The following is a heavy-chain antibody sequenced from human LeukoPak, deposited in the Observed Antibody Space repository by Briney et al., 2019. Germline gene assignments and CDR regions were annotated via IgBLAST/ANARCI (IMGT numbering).Heavy chain of an antibody. CDR3: ARDDLGFDP. CDR1: GFTFSSYE. Sequence: GGSLRLSCAASGFTFSSYEMNWVREAPGKGLEWVSYISSSGSTIYYADSVKGRFTISRDNAKNSLYLQMNSLRAEDTAVYYCARDDLGFDPWGQGTLVTVSS. CDR2: ISSSGSTI. J-gene: IGHJ5*02. V-gene: IGHV3-48*03.